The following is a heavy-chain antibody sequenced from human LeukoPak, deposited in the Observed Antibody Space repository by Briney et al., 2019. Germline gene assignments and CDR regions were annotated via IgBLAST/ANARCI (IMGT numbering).Heavy chain of an antibody. CDR1: GFTFSSYW. CDR3: ARDKYGGNSNAFDI. J-gene: IGHJ3*02. D-gene: IGHD4-23*01. Sequence: GGSLRLSCAAAGFTFSSYWMHWVRQAPGKGLVWVSRINSDGSTTHYADSVKGRFTISRDNAKNTLYLQMNSLRAEDTAMYYCARDKYGGNSNAFDIWGQGTMVTVSS. CDR2: INSDGSTT. V-gene: IGHV3-74*01.